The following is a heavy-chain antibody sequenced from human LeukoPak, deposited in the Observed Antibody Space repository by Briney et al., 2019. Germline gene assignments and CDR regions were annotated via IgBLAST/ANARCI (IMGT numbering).Heavy chain of an antibody. Sequence: SGGSLRLSCAASGFRFSSYWMSWVRQASGKGLEWVANIKEDGSEEYYVDSVKGRFTISRDNAKNSLYLQMNSLRAEDTAVYYCVRDRGRASVDYWGQGTLVTVSS. V-gene: IGHV3-7*01. CDR2: IKEDGSEE. J-gene: IGHJ4*02. D-gene: IGHD1-26*01. CDR1: GFRFSSYW. CDR3: VRDRGRASVDY.